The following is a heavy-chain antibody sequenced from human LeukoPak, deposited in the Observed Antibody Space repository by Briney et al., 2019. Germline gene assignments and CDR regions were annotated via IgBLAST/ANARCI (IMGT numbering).Heavy chain of an antibody. Sequence: GGSLRLSCAASGFTFNSYSMNWVRQAPGKGLEWVSYISRSSTTIYYADSLKGRFTISRDNAKNSLYLQMNSLRAEDTAVYYCAKEGYSYGSYYYYYYMDVWGKGTTVTVPS. CDR1: GFTFNSYS. D-gene: IGHD5-18*01. V-gene: IGHV3-48*01. CDR3: AKEGYSYGSYYYYYYMDV. J-gene: IGHJ6*03. CDR2: ISRSSTTI.